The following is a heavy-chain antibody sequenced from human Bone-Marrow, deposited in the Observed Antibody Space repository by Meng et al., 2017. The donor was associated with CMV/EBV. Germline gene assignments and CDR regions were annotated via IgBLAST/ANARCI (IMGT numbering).Heavy chain of an antibody. D-gene: IGHD2-2*01. V-gene: IGHV3-15*01. CDR1: GFTFSSYA. CDR3: TTEDIVVVPAAMSPPYYYYGMDV. J-gene: IGHJ6*02. Sequence: GESLKISCAASGFTFSSYAMSWVRQAPGKGLEWVGRIKSKTDGGTTDYAAPVKGRFTISRDDSKNTLYLQMNSLKTEDTAVYYCTTEDIVVVPAAMSPPYYYYGMDVWGQGTTDTVSS. CDR2: IKSKTDGGTT.